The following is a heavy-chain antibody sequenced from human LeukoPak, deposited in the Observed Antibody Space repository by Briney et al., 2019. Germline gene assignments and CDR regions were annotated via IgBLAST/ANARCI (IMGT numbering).Heavy chain of an antibody. J-gene: IGHJ4*02. CDR3: ARLEEEVVVPAVSIDY. CDR2: IYYSGST. V-gene: IGHV4-39*01. Sequence: TSQTLSLTCTVSGGSISSSSYYWGWIRQPPGKGLEWIGSIYYSGSTYYNPSLKSRVTISVDTSKNQFSLKLSSVTAADTAVYYCARLEEEVVVPAVSIDYWGQGTLVTVSS. CDR1: GGSISSSSYY. D-gene: IGHD2-2*01.